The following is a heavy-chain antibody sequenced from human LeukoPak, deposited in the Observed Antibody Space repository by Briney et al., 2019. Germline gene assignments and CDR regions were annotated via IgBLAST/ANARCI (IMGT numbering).Heavy chain of an antibody. CDR3: AKEYSSSFDY. Sequence: GGSLRLSCAASGFTFSDYYMSWIRQAPGKGLEWVSYISSSGSTIYYADSVKGRFTISRDNSKNTLYLQMNSLRAEDTAVYYCAKEYSSSFDYWGQGTLVTVSS. D-gene: IGHD6-13*01. CDR1: GFTFSDYY. V-gene: IGHV3-11*01. CDR2: ISSSGSTI. J-gene: IGHJ4*02.